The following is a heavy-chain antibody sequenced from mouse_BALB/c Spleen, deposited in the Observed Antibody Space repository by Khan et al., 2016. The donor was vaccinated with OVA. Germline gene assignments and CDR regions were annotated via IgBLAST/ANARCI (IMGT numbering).Heavy chain of an antibody. D-gene: IGHD2-14*01. CDR2: MIYSGNT. V-gene: IGHV3-8*02. CDR3: ARSTYRYAFAY. J-gene: IGHJ3*01. Sequence: EVQLQESGPSLVKPSQTLSLTCSVTGDSITSGYWSWIRKFPGNKLEYMGYMIYSGNTYYNPSLKSRLSITRHTAKNQYYLQLNSVTTEDTATYYCARSTYRYAFAYWGQGTLVTVSA. CDR1: GDSITSGY.